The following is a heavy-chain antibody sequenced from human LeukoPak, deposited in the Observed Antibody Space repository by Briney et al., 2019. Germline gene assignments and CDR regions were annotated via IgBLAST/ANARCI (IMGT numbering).Heavy chain of an antibody. CDR3: ARGTYYYDSSGYYPFDY. D-gene: IGHD3-22*01. V-gene: IGHV4-4*07. J-gene: IGHJ4*02. CDR1: GGSISSYY. CDR2: IYTSGST. Sequence: SETLSLTCTVSGGSISSYYWSWIRQPAGKGLEWIGRIYTSGSTNYNPSLKSRVTMSVDTSKNQFSLKLSSVTAADTAVYYCARGTYYYDSSGYYPFDYWGQGTLVTVSS.